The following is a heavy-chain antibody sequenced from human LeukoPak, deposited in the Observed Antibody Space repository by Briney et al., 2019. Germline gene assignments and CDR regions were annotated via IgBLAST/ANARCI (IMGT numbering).Heavy chain of an antibody. Sequence: GGSLRLSCAASGFTFSSHSMSWVRQAPGKGLEWVANIKKDGSEKYYVDSVKGRFTISRDNAKNSLYLQMNSLRAEDTAVYYCARSFSSGWYEVYYFDYWGQGTLVTVSS. CDR2: IKKDGSEK. V-gene: IGHV3-7*01. D-gene: IGHD6-19*01. J-gene: IGHJ4*02. CDR3: ARSFSSGWYEVYYFDY. CDR1: GFTFSSHS.